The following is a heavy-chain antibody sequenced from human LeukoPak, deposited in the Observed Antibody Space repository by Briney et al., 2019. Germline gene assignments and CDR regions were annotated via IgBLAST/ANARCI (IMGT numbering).Heavy chain of an antibody. CDR2: IIPIFGTA. CDR3: ARDRDCSSTSCYYYFDY. Sequence: SVKVSCKASGGTFSSYAISWVQQAPGQGLEWMGRIIPIFGTANYAQKFQGRVTITTDESTSTAYMELSSLRSEDTAVYYCARDRDCSSTSCYYYFDYWGQGTLVTVSS. CDR1: GGTFSSYA. D-gene: IGHD2-2*01. J-gene: IGHJ4*02. V-gene: IGHV1-69*05.